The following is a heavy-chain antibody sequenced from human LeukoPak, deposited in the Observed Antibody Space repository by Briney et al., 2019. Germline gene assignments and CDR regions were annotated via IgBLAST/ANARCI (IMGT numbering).Heavy chain of an antibody. CDR1: GFTFSSYW. CDR2: IKQDGSEK. V-gene: IGHV3-7*01. CDR3: ARLGSGWADAFDI. J-gene: IGHJ3*02. Sequence: GGSLRLSCAASGFTFSSYWMSWAREAPGKGLEWVANIKQDGSEKYYVDSVKGRFTISRDNAKNSLYLQMNSLRAEDTAVYYCARLGSGWADAFDIWGQGTMVTVSS. D-gene: IGHD6-19*01.